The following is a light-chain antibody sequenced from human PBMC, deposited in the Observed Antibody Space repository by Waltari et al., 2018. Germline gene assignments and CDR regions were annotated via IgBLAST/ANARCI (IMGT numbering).Light chain of an antibody. V-gene: IGLV2-14*03. CDR1: SSAVGGFNY. CDR3: SSYTSSSTVV. J-gene: IGLJ3*02. Sequence: QSALTQPASVSGSPGQSITISCSGTSSAVGGFNYFSWYQQHPGKAPKVMIYDVTSRPSGVSDRFSGSKSGNTASLTISGLQAEDEADYYCSSYTSSSTVVFGGGTKLTVL. CDR2: DVT.